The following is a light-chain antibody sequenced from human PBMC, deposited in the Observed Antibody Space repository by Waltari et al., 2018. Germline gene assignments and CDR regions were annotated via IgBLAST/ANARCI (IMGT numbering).Light chain of an antibody. CDR2: DVT. Sequence: QSALTQPASVSGSPGQSNTISCTGTSSYVGGYDYVSWYQQHPGKAPKLLIYDVTKRPAGVANRFSGSKSANTASLTISGLQAEDEADYYCFSYRRSSTGVFGEGTKLTVL. V-gene: IGLV2-14*03. CDR3: FSYRRSSTGV. J-gene: IGLJ3*02. CDR1: SSYVGGYDY.